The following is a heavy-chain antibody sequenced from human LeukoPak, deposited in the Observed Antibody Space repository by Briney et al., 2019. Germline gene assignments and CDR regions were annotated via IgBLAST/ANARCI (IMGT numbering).Heavy chain of an antibody. D-gene: IGHD6-19*01. CDR2: IYYSGST. CDR3: ARFAGSGWSHFDY. CDR1: GGSISSYY. Sequence: SETLSLTCTVSGGSISSYYWSWIRQPPGKGLEWIGYIYYSGSTNYNPSLKSRVTISVDTSKNQFSLKLSSVTAADTAVYYCARFAGSGWSHFDYWGQGTLVTVSS. J-gene: IGHJ4*02. V-gene: IGHV4-59*08.